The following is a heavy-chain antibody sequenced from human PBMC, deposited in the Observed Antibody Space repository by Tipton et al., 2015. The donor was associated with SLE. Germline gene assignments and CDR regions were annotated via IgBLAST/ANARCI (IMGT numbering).Heavy chain of an antibody. J-gene: IGHJ6*02. CDR1: GGSISSSSYY. V-gene: IGHV4-39*07. Sequence: LRLSCTVSGGSISSSSYYWGWIRQPPGKGLEWIGSIYYSGSTYYNPSLKSRVTISVDTSKNQFSLKLSSVTAADTAVYHCARDYSIIWGRDYYYGMDVWRHGTTVTVSS. CDR2: IYYSGST. D-gene: IGHD6-13*01. CDR3: ARDYSIIWGRDYYYGMDV.